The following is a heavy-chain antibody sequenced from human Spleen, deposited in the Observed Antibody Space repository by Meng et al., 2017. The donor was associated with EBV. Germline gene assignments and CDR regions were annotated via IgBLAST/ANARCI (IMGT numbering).Heavy chain of an antibody. CDR1: GASISTNNW. CDR3: ARERGAGTYQGFDY. V-gene: IGHV4-4*02. J-gene: IGHJ4*02. CDR2: VYHNGNT. Sequence: QAHPQESGPGLVEPSGPMSLPCAVSGASISTNNWWHWVRQPPGKGLEWIGEVYHNGNTNYNPSLKSRVSMSVDELKNQFSLQLSFVTAADTAVYFCARERGAGTYQGFDYWGQGILVTVSS. D-gene: IGHD3-10*01.